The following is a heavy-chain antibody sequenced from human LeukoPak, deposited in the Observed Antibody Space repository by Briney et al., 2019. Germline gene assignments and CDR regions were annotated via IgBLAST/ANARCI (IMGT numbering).Heavy chain of an antibody. Sequence: SETLSLTCAVHGGSFSAYYWSWIRQSPEKGLEWIGEINHSGSTNYNPSLKSRVTISVDTSKNQFSLKLSSVTAADTAVYYCARRGHYYDSSGYFALDYYYYMDVWGKGTTVTVSS. CDR2: INHSGST. V-gene: IGHV4-34*01. J-gene: IGHJ6*03. CDR3: ARRGHYYDSSGYFALDYYYYMDV. CDR1: GGSFSAYY. D-gene: IGHD3-22*01.